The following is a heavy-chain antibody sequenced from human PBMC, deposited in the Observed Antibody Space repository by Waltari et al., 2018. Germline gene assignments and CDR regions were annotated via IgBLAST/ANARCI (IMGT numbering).Heavy chain of an antibody. CDR3: AHSSSRGWRDYYYMDV. J-gene: IGHJ6*03. CDR2: IIPIFGTA. CDR1: GGTFSSYA. D-gene: IGHD6-6*01. Sequence: QVQLVQSGAEVKKPGSSVKVSCKASGGTFSSYAIRWVRQAPGQGLEWMGGIIPIFGTANYAQKFQGRVTITADKSTSTAYMELSSLRSEDTAVYYCAHSSSRGWRDYYYMDVWGKGTTVTVSS. V-gene: IGHV1-69*14.